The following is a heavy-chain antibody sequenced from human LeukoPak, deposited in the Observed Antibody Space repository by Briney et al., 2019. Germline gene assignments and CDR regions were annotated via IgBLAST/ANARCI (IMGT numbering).Heavy chain of an antibody. CDR2: IRSSGTNF. J-gene: IGHJ4*02. CDR3: AKLGDILTGYPYYFDC. CDR1: GFTFSSYE. Sequence: GGSLRLSCEASGFTFSSYEMNWVRQAPGKGLEWVSYIRSSGTNFYYADSVKGRFTISRDNSKNTLCLQMNSLRAEDTAVYYCAKLGDILTGYPYYFDCWGQGTLVTVSS. D-gene: IGHD3-9*01. V-gene: IGHV3-48*03.